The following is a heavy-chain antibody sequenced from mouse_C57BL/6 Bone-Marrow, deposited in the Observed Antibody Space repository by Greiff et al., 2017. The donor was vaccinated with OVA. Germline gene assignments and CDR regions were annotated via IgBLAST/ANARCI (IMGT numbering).Heavy chain of an antibody. J-gene: IGHJ3*01. CDR1: GYTFTSYG. V-gene: IGHV1-81*01. CDR3: ARQYSNPFAY. D-gene: IGHD2-5*01. CDR2: IYPRSGNT. Sequence: VKLVESGAELARPGASVKLSCKASGYTFTSYGISWVKQRTGQGLEWIGEIYPRSGNTYYNEKFKGKATLAADKSSSTAYMELRSLTSEDSAVYFCARQYSNPFAYWGQGTLVTVSA.